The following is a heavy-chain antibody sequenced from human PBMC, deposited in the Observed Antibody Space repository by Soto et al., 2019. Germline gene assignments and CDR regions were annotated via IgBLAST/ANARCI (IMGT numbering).Heavy chain of an antibody. V-gene: IGHV3-30-3*01. Sequence: SGFTFSSYAMHWVRQAPGKGLEWVAVISYDGSNKYYADSVKGRFTISRDNSKNTLYLQMNSLRAEDTAVYYCAREANSYFDYWGQGTLVTVSS. J-gene: IGHJ4*02. CDR3: AREANSYFDY. CDR2: ISYDGSNK. CDR1: GFTFSSYA.